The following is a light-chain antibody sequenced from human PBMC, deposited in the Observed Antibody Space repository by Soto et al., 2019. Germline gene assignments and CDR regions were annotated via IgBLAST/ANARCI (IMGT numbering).Light chain of an antibody. J-gene: IGLJ1*01. CDR3: ISNESINTYV. CDR2: DVT. V-gene: IGLV2-14*01. CDR1: SSEVGGFYY. Sequence: QPALTPPSPLSWSPWQSLTHSCPGTSSEVGGFYYVSWYQQHPGKAPKLMIYDVTNRPSGVFNRFSGSKSGNTASLTISGLQAEDEADYYCISNESINTYVFGTGTKVTVL.